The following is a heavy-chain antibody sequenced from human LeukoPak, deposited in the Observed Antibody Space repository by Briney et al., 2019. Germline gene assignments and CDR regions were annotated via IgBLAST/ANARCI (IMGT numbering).Heavy chain of an antibody. Sequence: GGSLRLSCAASGFTFSSYEMNWVRQAPGKGLEWVSYISSSGSTIYYADSVKGRFTISRDNVKNSLYLQMNSLRAEDTAVYYCARGLRQWLLTYYFDYWGQGTLVTVSS. D-gene: IGHD6-19*01. CDR3: ARGLRQWLLTYYFDY. CDR1: GFTFSSYE. J-gene: IGHJ4*02. CDR2: ISSSGSTI. V-gene: IGHV3-48*03.